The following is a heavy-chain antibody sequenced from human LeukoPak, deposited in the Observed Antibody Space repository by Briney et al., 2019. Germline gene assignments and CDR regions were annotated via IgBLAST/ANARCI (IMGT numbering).Heavy chain of an antibody. CDR3: ARVNDNWNYDYYYMDV. J-gene: IGHJ6*03. Sequence: GGSLRLSCAASGFTVSSNYMSWVRQAPGKGLEWVSVIYSGGTTYYADSVKGRFTISRDNAKNSLYLQMNSLRAEDTAVYYCARVNDNWNYDYYYMDVWGKGTTVTVSS. D-gene: IGHD1-20*01. CDR1: GFTVSSNY. CDR2: IYSGGTT. V-gene: IGHV3-53*01.